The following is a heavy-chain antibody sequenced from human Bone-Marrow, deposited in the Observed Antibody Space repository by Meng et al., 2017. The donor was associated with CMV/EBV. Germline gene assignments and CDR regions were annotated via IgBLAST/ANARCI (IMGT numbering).Heavy chain of an antibody. CDR2: INPNSGDT. V-gene: IGHV1-2*02. CDR1: GYTFIGYY. J-gene: IGHJ5*02. CDR3: ARDHPDCSSTNCYT. Sequence: KAYGYTFIGYYVHWVRQAPGQGLEWMGWINPNSGDTNYAQKFQGRVTMTRDTSISTAYMELSRLRSDDTAVYYCARDHPDCSSTNCYTWGLGTLVTVSS. D-gene: IGHD2-2*01.